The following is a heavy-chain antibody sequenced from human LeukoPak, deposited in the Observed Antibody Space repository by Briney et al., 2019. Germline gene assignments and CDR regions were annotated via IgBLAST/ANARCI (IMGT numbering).Heavy chain of an antibody. D-gene: IGHD6-13*01. J-gene: IGHJ4*02. V-gene: IGHV1-69*06. CDR3: ARASKYSSSWYSAH. CDR2: IIPIFGTA. Sequence: SVKVSCKASGGTFSSYAISWVRQAPGQGLEWMGGIIPIFGTANYAQKFQGRVTITADKSTSTAYMELSRLRSDDTAVYYCARASKYSSSWYSAHWGQGTLVTVSS. CDR1: GGTFSSYA.